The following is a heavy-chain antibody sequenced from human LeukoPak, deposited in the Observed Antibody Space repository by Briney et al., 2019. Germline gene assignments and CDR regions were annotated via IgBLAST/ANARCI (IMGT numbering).Heavy chain of an antibody. Sequence: SETLSLTSAVYGGSFSGYYWSWIRQPPGKGLEWIGEINPGGSMRYNHAIKSRVTISVDTHRKQFSLKLSSVTAADTAVYCCARGGGYSSRWYGGYFDYWGQGTLVTVSS. V-gene: IGHV4-34*01. CDR3: ARGGGYSSRWYGGYFDY. CDR2: INPGGSM. D-gene: IGHD6-13*01. J-gene: IGHJ4*02. CDR1: GGSFSGYY.